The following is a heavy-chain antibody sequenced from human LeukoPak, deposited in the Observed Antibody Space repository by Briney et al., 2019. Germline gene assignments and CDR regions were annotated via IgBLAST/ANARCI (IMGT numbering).Heavy chain of an antibody. CDR1: GGSITSSKW. Sequence: SETLSLTCAVSGGSITSSKWWSWVRQSSGKGLGWIGEISHSGAANHNPSLKSRVTISVGKSKNKFSLELTSVTAADTAVYYCARHQMGANTFDYWGRGTLVTVSS. V-gene: IGHV4-4*02. J-gene: IGHJ4*02. CDR2: ISHSGAA. D-gene: IGHD1-26*01. CDR3: ARHQMGANTFDY.